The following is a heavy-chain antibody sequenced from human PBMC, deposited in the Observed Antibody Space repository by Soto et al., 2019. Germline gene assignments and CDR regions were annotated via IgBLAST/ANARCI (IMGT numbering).Heavy chain of an antibody. D-gene: IGHD1-1*01. Sequence: ASVKVSCKASGYTYTSYGISWVRHAPGQGLEWMGWISAYNGNTNYAQKLQGRVTMTKDTSTSTAYMELRSLRSDDTAVYYCARDPLERRLGFDYWGQGTMVTVSS. J-gene: IGHJ4*02. CDR3: ARDPLERRLGFDY. V-gene: IGHV1-18*01. CDR2: ISAYNGNT. CDR1: GYTYTSYG.